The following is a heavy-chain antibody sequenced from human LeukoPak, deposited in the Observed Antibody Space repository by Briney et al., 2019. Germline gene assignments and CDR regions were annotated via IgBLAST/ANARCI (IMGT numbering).Heavy chain of an antibody. CDR1: GGSFSGYY. CDR2: IYYSGST. Sequence: PSETLSLTRAVYGGSFSGYYWSWIRQPPGKGLEWIGYIYYSGSTNYNPSLKSRVTISVDTSKNQFSLKLSSVTAADTAVYYCARDRGIVGAKGLDYWGQGTLVTVSS. CDR3: ARDRGIVGAKGLDY. J-gene: IGHJ4*02. D-gene: IGHD1-26*01. V-gene: IGHV4-59*01.